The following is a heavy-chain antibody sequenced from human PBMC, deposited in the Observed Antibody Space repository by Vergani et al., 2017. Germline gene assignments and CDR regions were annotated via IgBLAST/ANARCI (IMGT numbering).Heavy chain of an antibody. V-gene: IGHV3-20*04. Sequence: EVQLVESGGGVVRPGGSLRLSCAASGFTFDDFAMSWVRQAPGKGLEWVSGISWNSGSIGYADSVKGRFTISRDNAKNSLYLQMNSLRAEDTALYYCAKGVRGVMGNDAFDIWGQGTMVTVSS. D-gene: IGHD3-10*01. CDR2: ISWNSGSI. J-gene: IGHJ3*02. CDR1: GFTFDDFA. CDR3: AKGVRGVMGNDAFDI.